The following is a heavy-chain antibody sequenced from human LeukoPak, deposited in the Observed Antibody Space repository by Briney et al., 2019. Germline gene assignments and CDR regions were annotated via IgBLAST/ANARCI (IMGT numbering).Heavy chain of an antibody. CDR1: GFTFGSYW. CDR2: INTDGGST. J-gene: IGHJ4*02. D-gene: IGHD2-2*02. CDR3: GRGFSIVPAGVPDY. Sequence: PGGSLRLSCAASGFTFGSYWMHWVRQAPGKGLVWVSRINTDGGSTTYADSVKGRFTISRDNAKNTLYLQMNSLRAEDTAVYYCGRGFSIVPAGVPDYWGQGTLVTVSS. V-gene: IGHV3-74*01.